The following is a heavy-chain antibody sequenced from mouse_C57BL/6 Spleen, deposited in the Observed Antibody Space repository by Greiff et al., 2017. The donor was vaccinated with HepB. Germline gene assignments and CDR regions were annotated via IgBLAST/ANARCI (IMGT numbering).Heavy chain of an antibody. D-gene: IGHD2-4*01. CDR3: AGGGGVYYDYDEGGYYAMDY. Sequence: VQLQQPGAELVMPGASVKLSCKASGYTFTSYWMHWVKQRPGQGLEWIGEIDPSDSYTNYNQKFKGKSTLTVDKSSSTAYMQLSSLTSEDSAVYYCAGGGGVYYDYDEGGYYAMDYWGSRNLSHRLL. CDR1: GYTFTSYW. J-gene: IGHJ4*01. V-gene: IGHV1-69*01. CDR2: IDPSDSYT.